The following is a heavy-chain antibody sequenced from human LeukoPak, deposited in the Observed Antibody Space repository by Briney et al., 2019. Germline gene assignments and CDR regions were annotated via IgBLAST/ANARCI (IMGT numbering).Heavy chain of an antibody. V-gene: IGHV4-34*01. CDR2: INHSGST. CDR3: ATLKQ. Sequence: SETLSLTCAVYSGSFSGYYWSWIRQPPGKGLEWIGEINHSGSTNYNPSLKSRVTISVDTSKNQFSLKLSSVTAADTAVYYCATLKQWGQGTLVTVSS. CDR1: SGSFSGYY. J-gene: IGHJ4*02.